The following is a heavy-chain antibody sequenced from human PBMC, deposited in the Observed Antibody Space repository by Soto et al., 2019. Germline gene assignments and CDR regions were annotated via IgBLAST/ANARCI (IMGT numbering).Heavy chain of an antibody. CDR2: INHSGST. Sequence: NPSETLSLTCAVYGGSFSGYYWSWIRQPPGKGLEWIGEINHSGSTNYNPSLKSRVTISVDTSKNQFSLKLSSVTAADTAVYYCARGSYYYGSGSKTMFRHQNWFDPWGQGTLVTVSS. V-gene: IGHV4-34*01. D-gene: IGHD3-10*01. CDR3: ARGSYYYGSGSKTMFRHQNWFDP. CDR1: GGSFSGYY. J-gene: IGHJ5*02.